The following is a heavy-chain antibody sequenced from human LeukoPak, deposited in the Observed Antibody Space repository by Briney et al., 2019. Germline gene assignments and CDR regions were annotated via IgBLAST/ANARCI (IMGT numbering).Heavy chain of an antibody. J-gene: IGHJ4*02. V-gene: IGHV5-51*01. D-gene: IGHD2-2*01. CDR1: GYSFTSYW. CDR3: ARLRLVVPAAVYYFDY. Sequence: PWESLKICCKGSGYSFTSYWIGWVRQMPGKGLEWMGIIYPGDSDTRYSPSFQGQVTISADKSISTAYLQWSSLKASDTAMYYCARLRLVVPAAVYYFDYWGQGTLVTVSS. CDR2: IYPGDSDT.